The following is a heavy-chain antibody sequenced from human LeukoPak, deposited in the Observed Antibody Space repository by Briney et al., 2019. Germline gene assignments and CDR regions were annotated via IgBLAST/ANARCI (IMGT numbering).Heavy chain of an antibody. V-gene: IGHV4-34*01. CDR3: ARDRGSGWHYYYYYMDV. Sequence: SETLSLTCGVYGGSFSGYYWSWLRQPPGKGLEWIGEINHSGSTNYNSSLKSRVTISVDTSKNQFSLKLSSVTAADTAVYYCARDRGSGWHYYYYYMDVWGKGTTVTVSS. D-gene: IGHD6-19*01. CDR1: GGSFSGYY. CDR2: INHSGST. J-gene: IGHJ6*03.